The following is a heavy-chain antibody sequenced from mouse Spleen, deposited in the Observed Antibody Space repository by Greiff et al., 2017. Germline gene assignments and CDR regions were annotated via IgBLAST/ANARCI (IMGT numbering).Heavy chain of an antibody. Sequence: LVESGAELVKPGASVKLSCKTSGYTFTSYGISWVKQRTGQGLEWIGEIYPRSGNTYYNEKFKGKATLTADKSSSTGYMELRSLTSEDSAVYFCARWAYYYDGFYAMDYWGQGTSVTVSS. CDR1: GYTFTSYG. D-gene: IGHD1-1*01. CDR3: ARWAYYYDGFYAMDY. CDR2: IYPRSGNT. J-gene: IGHJ4*01. V-gene: IGHV1-81*01.